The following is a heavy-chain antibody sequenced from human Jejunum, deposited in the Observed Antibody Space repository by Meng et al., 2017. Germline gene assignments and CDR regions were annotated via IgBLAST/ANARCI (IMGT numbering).Heavy chain of an antibody. J-gene: IGHJ3*02. V-gene: IGHV4-38-2*01. D-gene: IGHD4-17*01. CDR3: ERTAVSTWQDAFDI. Sequence: SETLSLTCAVSGYSISRGYFWGWVRQPPGKGLEWIGTIYHSGSSYYNPSLRSRVTMSVDTSKNQFSLRLSSVTAADTAVYYCERTAVSTWQDAFDIWGQGTMVTVSS. CDR2: IYHSGSS. CDR1: GYSISRGYF.